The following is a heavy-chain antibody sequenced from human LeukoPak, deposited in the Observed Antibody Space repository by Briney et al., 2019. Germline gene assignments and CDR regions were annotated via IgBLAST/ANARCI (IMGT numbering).Heavy chain of an antibody. Sequence: GGSLRLSCAASGFDFANHAMSWVRQTPGKGLEWVSAISGGGDITYYADSVKGRFTISRDNSKDTLFLQMHSLRPGDTAVYYCVREDTPATANYWGQGTLVTISS. D-gene: IGHD2-21*02. V-gene: IGHV3-23*01. CDR3: VREDTPATANY. J-gene: IGHJ4*02. CDR1: GFDFANHA. CDR2: ISGGGDIT.